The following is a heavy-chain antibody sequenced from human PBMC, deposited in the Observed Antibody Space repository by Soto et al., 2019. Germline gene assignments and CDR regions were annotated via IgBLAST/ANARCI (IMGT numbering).Heavy chain of an antibody. J-gene: IGHJ4*02. CDR2: INQDGSQT. Sequence: EVQLEESGGGLVQPGGSLRLACKTPGFTFNNYWMSWLRQAPGKGLEWVANINQDGSQTDYVDSVKGRFTLSRDNAKTSLYLQMNSLRVEDTAVYYCARVSRSHDTEYWGQGTLVTVSS. CDR3: ARVSRSHDTEY. V-gene: IGHV3-7*05. CDR1: GFTFNNYW. D-gene: IGHD5-18*01.